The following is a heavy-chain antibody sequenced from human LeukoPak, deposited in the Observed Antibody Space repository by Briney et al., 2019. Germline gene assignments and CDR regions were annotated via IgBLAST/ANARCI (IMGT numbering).Heavy chain of an antibody. CDR3: TKWGDYDGSTGYYDSDY. J-gene: IGHJ4*02. CDR1: GFTFRNYA. V-gene: IGHV3-23*01. D-gene: IGHD3-9*01. Sequence: PGAFLRLSCAASGFTFRNYAMSWVRQAPGKGLEWVSAIVGNGVSTYYADSVQGRFTISRDNSKNTLYLQMNSLRAEDTALYYCTKWGDYDGSTGYYDSDYWGQGTLVTVSS. CDR2: IVGNGVST.